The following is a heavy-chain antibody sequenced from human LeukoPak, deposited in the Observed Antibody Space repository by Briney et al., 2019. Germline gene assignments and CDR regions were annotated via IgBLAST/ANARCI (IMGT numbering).Heavy chain of an antibody. V-gene: IGHV4-34*01. CDR1: GGSFSAYY. D-gene: IGHD6-6*01. CDR2: INHSGST. CDR3: ARVIDYSSSPNWFDP. J-gene: IGHJ5*02. Sequence: SETLSLTCAVYGGSFSAYYWTWIRQPPGKGLEWIGEINHSGSTNYNPSLKSRVTISVDTSKNQFSLKLSSVTAADTAVYYCARVIDYSSSPNWFDPWGQGTLVTVSS.